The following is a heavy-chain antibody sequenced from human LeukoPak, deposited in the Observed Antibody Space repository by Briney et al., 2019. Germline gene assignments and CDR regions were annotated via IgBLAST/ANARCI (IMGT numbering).Heavy chain of an antibody. Sequence: GASVNVSCKASGYTFTGYYMHWVRQAPGQGLEWMGRISDYNGNTNYAQKLQGRVTMTTDTSTSTAYMELRSLRSDDTAVYYCARVVSSGVIQIRSYYFDYWGQGTLVTVSS. J-gene: IGHJ4*02. CDR1: GYTFTGYY. V-gene: IGHV1-18*04. CDR2: ISDYNGNT. D-gene: IGHD5-18*01. CDR3: ARVVSSGVIQIRSYYFDY.